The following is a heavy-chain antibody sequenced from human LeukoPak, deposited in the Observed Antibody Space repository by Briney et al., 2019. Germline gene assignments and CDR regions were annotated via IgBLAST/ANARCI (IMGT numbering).Heavy chain of an antibody. D-gene: IGHD3-3*01. V-gene: IGHV3-30*03. CDR2: ISYDGSNK. CDR3: ARVKAQDDFWSGPPSDAFDI. J-gene: IGHJ3*02. CDR1: GFTFSSYG. Sequence: GGSMRLSCAASGFTFSSYGMHWVRQAPGKGLEWVAVISYDGSNKYYADSVKGRFTISRDNSKNTLYLQMNSLRAEDTAVYYCARVKAQDDFWSGPPSDAFDIWGQGTMVTVSS.